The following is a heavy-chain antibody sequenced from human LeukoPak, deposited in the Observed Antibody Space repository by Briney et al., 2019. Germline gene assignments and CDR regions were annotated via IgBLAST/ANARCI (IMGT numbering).Heavy chain of an antibody. CDR3: ASRPADSTWFGVLDY. D-gene: IGHD3-10*01. Sequence: ASETLSLTCSVSGSSINSHYWSWIRQSPGKGLEWIGYVFNGGSTNYNPSLKSRVTMSLDTSRDQFSLRLSSVTAADTAIYYCASRPADSTWFGVLDYWSQGTLVTVSS. J-gene: IGHJ4*02. V-gene: IGHV4-59*11. CDR2: VFNGGST. CDR1: GSSINSHY.